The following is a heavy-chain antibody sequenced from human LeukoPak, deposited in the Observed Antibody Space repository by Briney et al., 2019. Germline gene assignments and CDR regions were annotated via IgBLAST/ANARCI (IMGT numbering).Heavy chain of an antibody. Sequence: PVKVSCKASGGTFSSYATSWVRQAPGQGLEWMGGIIPIFGTANYAQKFQGRVTMTRDMSASTVYMELSSLRSDDTAVYYCARYGFSSSWQGGWHAFDIWGQGTMVTVSS. CDR2: IIPIFGTA. J-gene: IGHJ3*02. V-gene: IGHV1-69*05. CDR3: ARYGFSSSWQGGWHAFDI. D-gene: IGHD6-13*01. CDR1: GGTFSSYA.